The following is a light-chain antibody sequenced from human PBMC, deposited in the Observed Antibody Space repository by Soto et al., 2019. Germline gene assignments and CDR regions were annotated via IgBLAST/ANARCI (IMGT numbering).Light chain of an antibody. V-gene: IGKV1-5*01. CDR3: QRYNICPLT. CDR2: DAS. Sequence: DIQMTQSPSTLSASVGDSVTITCRASERISSWLAWYQQKPGKAPKLLIYDASTLESGVPSRFSGSGFGTEFTLTISRLQPDDFAIYYCQRYNICPLTFGRGTNVDIK. CDR1: ERISSW. J-gene: IGKJ4*01.